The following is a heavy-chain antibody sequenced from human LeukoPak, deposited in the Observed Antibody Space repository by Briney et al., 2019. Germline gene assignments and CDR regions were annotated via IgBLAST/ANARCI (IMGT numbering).Heavy chain of an antibody. D-gene: IGHD6-6*01. Sequence: SVKVSCKASGGTFSSYAISWVRQAPGQGLEWMGGIIPIFGTANYTQKFQGRVTITTDESTSTAYMELSSLRSEDTAVYYCASLSGAAPNWFDPWGQGTLVTVSS. CDR1: GGTFSSYA. V-gene: IGHV1-69*05. CDR3: ASLSGAAPNWFDP. J-gene: IGHJ5*02. CDR2: IIPIFGTA.